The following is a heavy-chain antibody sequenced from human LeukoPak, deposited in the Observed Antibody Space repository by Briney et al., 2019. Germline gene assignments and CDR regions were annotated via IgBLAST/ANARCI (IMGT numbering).Heavy chain of an antibody. CDR2: INHSGST. CDR3: ARGPGYCSGGSCYEGGY. J-gene: IGHJ4*02. D-gene: IGHD2-15*01. V-gene: IGHV4-34*01. Sequence: PSETLSFTCAVYGGSFSGYYWSWIRQPPGKGLEWIGEINHSGSTNYNPSLKSRVTISVDTSKNQFSLKLSSVTAADTAVYYCARGPGYCSGGSCYEGGYWGQGTLVTVSS. CDR1: GGSFSGYY.